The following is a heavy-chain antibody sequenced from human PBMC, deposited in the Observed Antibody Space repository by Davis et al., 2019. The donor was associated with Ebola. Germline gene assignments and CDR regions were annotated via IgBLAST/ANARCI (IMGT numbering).Heavy chain of an antibody. D-gene: IGHD1-26*01. V-gene: IGHV4-39*07. CDR1: GDSISSSTYY. CDR2: IHYSGRT. J-gene: IGHJ4*02. Sequence: SETLSLTCTVSGDSISSSTYYWGWIRQTPGRGLEWIGSIHYSGRTHYKSSLKRRLNISLDTSKNQFSLKLSSVTAADTAVYYCARDDLSGLIDSWGQGTLVTVSS. CDR3: ARDDLSGLIDS.